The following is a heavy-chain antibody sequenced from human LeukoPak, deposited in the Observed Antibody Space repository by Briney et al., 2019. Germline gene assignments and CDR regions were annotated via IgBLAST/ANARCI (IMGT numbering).Heavy chain of an antibody. Sequence: GGSLRLSCAASGFTFSSYSMNWVRQAPGKGLEWVSSISSSSSYIYYADSVKGRFTISRDNAKNSLYLQMNSLRAEDTAVYYCARSRYCSGGSCYPPAVGVYYFDYWGQGTLVTVSS. CDR1: GFTFSSYS. CDR2: ISSSSSYI. CDR3: ARSRYCSGGSCYPPAVGVYYFDY. V-gene: IGHV3-21*01. J-gene: IGHJ4*02. D-gene: IGHD2-15*01.